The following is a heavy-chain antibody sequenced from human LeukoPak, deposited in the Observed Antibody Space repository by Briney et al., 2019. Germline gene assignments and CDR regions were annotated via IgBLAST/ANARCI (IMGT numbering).Heavy chain of an antibody. Sequence: GGSLRLSCAASGFTFSSYSMNWVRQAPGKGLEWVSSISSSSYIYYADSVKGRFTISRDNAKNSLYLQMNSLRAEDTAVYYCARDSSGWAHDYWGQGTLVTVSS. CDR1: GFTFSSYS. CDR3: ARDSSGWAHDY. D-gene: IGHD6-19*01. J-gene: IGHJ4*02. V-gene: IGHV3-21*01. CDR2: ISSSSYI.